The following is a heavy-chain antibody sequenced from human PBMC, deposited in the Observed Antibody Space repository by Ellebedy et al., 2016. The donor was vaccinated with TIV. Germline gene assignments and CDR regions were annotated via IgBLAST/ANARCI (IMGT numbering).Heavy chain of an antibody. V-gene: IGHV1-3*01. CDR1: GYTFTGYF. D-gene: IGHD5-12*01. J-gene: IGHJ4*02. CDR3: ARDIGNDGGYENDY. Sequence: AASVKVSCKASGYTFTGYFMHWVRQAPGQRLEWMGWINAGNGYTRYSQKFQGRVTLTRDTSASTVYMELSSLKSEDTAVYFCARDIGNDGGYENDYWGQGTLVTVSS. CDR2: INAGNGYT.